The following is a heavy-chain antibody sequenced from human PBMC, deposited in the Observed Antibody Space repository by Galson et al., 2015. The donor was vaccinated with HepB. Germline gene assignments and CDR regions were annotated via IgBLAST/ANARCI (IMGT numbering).Heavy chain of an antibody. CDR2: ISSSSSYI. CDR3: AKANIVVVPAAIWAGGYMDV. J-gene: IGHJ6*03. V-gene: IGHV3-21*01. D-gene: IGHD2-2*02. Sequence: YLRLSCAASGFTFSSHSMNWVRQAPGKGLEWVSSISSSSSYIYYADSVKGRFTISRDNAKNSLYLQMNSLRAEDTAVYYCAKANIVVVPAAIWAGGYMDVWGKGTTVTVSS. CDR1: GFTFSSHS.